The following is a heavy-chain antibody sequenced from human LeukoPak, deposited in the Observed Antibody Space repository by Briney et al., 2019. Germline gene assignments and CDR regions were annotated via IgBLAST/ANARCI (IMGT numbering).Heavy chain of an antibody. Sequence: ASVKVSCKASGYTFVDYYIHWLRQAPGHGLEWMGWISPNRGGTNLAQKFQGRVTMTRDASIRNVYMEMSGLTSDDTAVYHCARWGVGPTGATSHYHGLDVWGQGTTVTVSS. CDR2: ISPNRGGT. CDR3: ARWGVGPTGATSHYHGLDV. J-gene: IGHJ6*02. D-gene: IGHD1-26*01. V-gene: IGHV1-2*02. CDR1: GYTFVDYY.